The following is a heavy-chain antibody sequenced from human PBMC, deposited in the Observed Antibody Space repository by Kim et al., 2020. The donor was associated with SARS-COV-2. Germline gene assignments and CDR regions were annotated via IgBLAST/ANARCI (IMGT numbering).Heavy chain of an antibody. J-gene: IGHJ4*02. CDR3: ANIPQLARPVAGRGFGY. D-gene: IGHD6-6*01. CDR1: GFTFRNYE. CDR2: ISSSGSTI. Sequence: GGSLRLSCAASGFTFRNYEMNWVRQAPGKGLEWVSYISSSGSTIYYADSVKGRFTISRDNAKNSLYLQMNSLRAEDTALYYCANIPQLARPVAGRGFGYWGQGTLVTVSS. V-gene: IGHV3-48*03.